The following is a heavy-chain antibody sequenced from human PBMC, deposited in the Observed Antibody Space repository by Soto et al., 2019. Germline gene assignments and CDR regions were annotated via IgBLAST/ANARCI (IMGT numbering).Heavy chain of an antibody. CDR3: ANGANYVSSGNFDC. V-gene: IGHV3-30*18. CDR1: GFTFSSYG. CDR2: ISYDGSNK. D-gene: IGHD3-22*01. Sequence: QVQLVESGGGVVQPGRSLRLSCAASGFTFSSYGMHWVRQAPGKGLEWVAVISYDGSNKYYADSVKGRFTISRDNSKSKLHLQKNRRRAEDTGVYYCANGANYVSSGNFDCWGQGTLVTVSS. J-gene: IGHJ4*02.